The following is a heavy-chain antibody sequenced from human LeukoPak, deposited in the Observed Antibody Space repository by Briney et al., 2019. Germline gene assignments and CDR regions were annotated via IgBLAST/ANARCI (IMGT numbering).Heavy chain of an antibody. D-gene: IGHD5-18*01. CDR1: GDSISTYY. Sequence: PSETLSLTCTVSGDSISTYYWTWIRQPPGKGLEWIGYIYYSGSANYNPSLKSRVTISLDTSKSQFSLKLSSVTAADTAVYYCARDQGYTYGGGYYFDYWGQGTLATVSA. CDR3: ARDQGYTYGGGYYFDY. J-gene: IGHJ4*02. CDR2: IYYSGSA. V-gene: IGHV4-59*01.